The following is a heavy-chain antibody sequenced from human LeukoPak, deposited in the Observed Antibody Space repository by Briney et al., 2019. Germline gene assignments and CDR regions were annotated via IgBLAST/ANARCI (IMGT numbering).Heavy chain of an antibody. V-gene: IGHV1-69*05. CDR1: GGTFSSYA. J-gene: IGHJ4*02. CDR3: ARETDSSGYIVVYFDY. CDR2: IIPIFGTA. Sequence: SVKVSCMASGGTFSSYAISWVRQAPGQGLEWMGRIIPIFGTANYAQKFQGRVTITTDESTSTAYMELSSLRSEDTAVYYCARETDSSGYIVVYFDYWGQGTLVTVSS. D-gene: IGHD3-22*01.